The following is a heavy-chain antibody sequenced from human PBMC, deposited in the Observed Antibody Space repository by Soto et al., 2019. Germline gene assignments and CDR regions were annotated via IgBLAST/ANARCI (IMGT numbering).Heavy chain of an antibody. CDR2: ISAYNGNT. J-gene: IGHJ5*02. CDR3: ARVGATLNYYDILAGYYKVDWFDP. D-gene: IGHD3-9*01. Sequence: GASVKVSCKAYGYTFTSYGISWVRQAPGQGLEWMGWISAYNGNTNYAQKLQGRVTMTTDTSTSTAYMELRSLRSDDTAVYYCARVGATLNYYDILAGYYKVDWFDPWGQGTLVTVSS. V-gene: IGHV1-18*01. CDR1: GYTFTSYG.